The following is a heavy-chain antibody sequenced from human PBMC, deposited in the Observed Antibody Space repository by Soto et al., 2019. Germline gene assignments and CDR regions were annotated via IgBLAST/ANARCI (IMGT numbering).Heavy chain of an antibody. CDR1: GFTFGSYA. Sequence: EVQLLESGGGLVQPGGSLRLSCAASGFTFGSYAMSWVRQAPGKGLEWVSAISGSGGSTYYADSVKGRFTISRDNSKNTLYLQMNSLRAEDTAVYYCAKDRTKCSGGSCYPTSFDYWGQGTLVTVSS. J-gene: IGHJ4*02. V-gene: IGHV3-23*01. D-gene: IGHD2-15*01. CDR3: AKDRTKCSGGSCYPTSFDY. CDR2: ISGSGGST.